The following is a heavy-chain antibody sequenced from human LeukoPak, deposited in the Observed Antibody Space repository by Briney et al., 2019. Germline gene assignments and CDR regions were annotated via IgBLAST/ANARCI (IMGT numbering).Heavy chain of an antibody. Sequence: ASVKVSCKASGYTFTSYDINWVRQATGQGLEWMGWMNPNSGNTGYAQKFQGRVTMTRNTSISTAYMGLSSLRSEDTAVYYCARGPPTYYYGSSGYYTAYFDYWGQGTLVTVSS. V-gene: IGHV1-8*01. CDR3: ARGPPTYYYGSSGYYTAYFDY. J-gene: IGHJ4*02. D-gene: IGHD3-22*01. CDR2: MNPNSGNT. CDR1: GYTFTSYD.